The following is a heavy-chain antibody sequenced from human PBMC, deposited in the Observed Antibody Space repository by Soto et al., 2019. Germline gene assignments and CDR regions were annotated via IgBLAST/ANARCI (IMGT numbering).Heavy chain of an antibody. V-gene: IGHV4-31*03. CDR2: IHFSGST. D-gene: IGHD2-8*01. Sequence: QVQLQESGPGLVKPSQTLSLTCTVSGGSINSGAYYWNWIRQHPGKGLEWIGYIHFSGSTYYNPSLKSRVAISTDTSNNQFSLRLSSVTAADTAVYYCARDQGVSYFESWGQGALVTVSS. CDR3: ARDQGVSYFES. CDR1: GGSINSGAYY. J-gene: IGHJ4*02.